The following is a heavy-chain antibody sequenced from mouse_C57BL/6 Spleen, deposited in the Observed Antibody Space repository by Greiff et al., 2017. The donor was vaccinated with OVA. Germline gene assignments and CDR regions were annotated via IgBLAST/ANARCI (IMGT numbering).Heavy chain of an antibody. CDR2: ISSGGSYT. D-gene: IGHD2-4*01. CDR3: AGDYEGYFDY. CDR1: GFTFSSYG. V-gene: IGHV5-6*01. J-gene: IGHJ2*01. Sequence: EVQLVESGGDLVKPGGSLKLSCAASGFTFSSYGMSWVRQTPDKRLEWVATISSGGSYTYYPDSVKGRFTISRDNAKNTLYLQMSSLKSEDTAMYYCAGDYEGYFDYWGKGTTLTVSS.